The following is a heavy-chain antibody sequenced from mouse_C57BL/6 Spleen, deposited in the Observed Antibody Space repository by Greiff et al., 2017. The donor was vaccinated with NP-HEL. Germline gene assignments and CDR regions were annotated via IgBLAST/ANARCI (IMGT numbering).Heavy chain of an antibody. Sequence: VQLQQSGPELVKPGDSVKISCKASGYSFTGYFMNWVMQSHGKSLEWIGRINPYNGDTFYNQKFKGKATLTVDKSSSTAHMELRRLTSEDSAVYYCARGNTVVEDYAMDYWGQGTSVTVSS. J-gene: IGHJ4*01. D-gene: IGHD1-1*01. CDR2: INPYNGDT. CDR1: GYSFTGYF. CDR3: ARGNTVVEDYAMDY. V-gene: IGHV1-20*01.